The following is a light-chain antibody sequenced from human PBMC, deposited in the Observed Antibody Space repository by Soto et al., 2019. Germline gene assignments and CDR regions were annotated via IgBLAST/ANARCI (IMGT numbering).Light chain of an antibody. J-gene: IGKJ5*01. CDR1: QSIRSY. CDR2: AAS. CDR3: QQSDSTPTT. Sequence: DIQMTQSPSSLSASVGDRVTITCRASQSIRSYLNWYQQKPGKAPKVLIYAASSLQSGVPSRFSGSGSGTDFTLTISSLQPEDFATYYCQQSDSTPTTFGQGTRLEIK. V-gene: IGKV1-39*01.